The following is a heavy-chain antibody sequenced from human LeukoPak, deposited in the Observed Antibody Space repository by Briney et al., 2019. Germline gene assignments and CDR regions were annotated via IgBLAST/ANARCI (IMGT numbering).Heavy chain of an antibody. V-gene: IGHV5-51*03. Sequence: GESLDISCKGSGYSFTNYWIGWVPQMPGKGLEWMGIIYPGDSDTRYSPSFQGQVTISADKSISTAYLQWSSLKASDTAIYYCARGGGYYYDSSGYSSYWGQGTLASVSS. J-gene: IGHJ1*01. CDR1: GYSFTNYW. CDR2: IYPGDSDT. D-gene: IGHD3-22*01. CDR3: ARGGGYYYDSSGYSSY.